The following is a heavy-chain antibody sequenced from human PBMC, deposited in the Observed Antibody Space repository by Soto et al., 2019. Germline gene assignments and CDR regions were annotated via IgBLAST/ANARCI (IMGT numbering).Heavy chain of an antibody. V-gene: IGHV6-1*01. D-gene: IGHD6-13*01. J-gene: IGHJ4*02. CDR1: GDSVSSNSAA. Sequence: PSQTLSLTCVISGDSVSSNSAAWNWIRQSPSRGLEWLGRTYYRSKWYNDYAVSVKSRITINPDTSKNQFSLQLNSVTPEDTAVYYCARGVYSSSWPEGYYFDYWGQGTLVTVSS. CDR3: ARGVYSSSWPEGYYFDY. CDR2: TYYRSKWYN.